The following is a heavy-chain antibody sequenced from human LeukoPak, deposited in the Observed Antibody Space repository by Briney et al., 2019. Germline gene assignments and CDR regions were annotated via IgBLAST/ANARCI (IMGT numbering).Heavy chain of an antibody. V-gene: IGHV3-7*01. Sequence: GGSLRLSCAASGFSFSSFWMARVRQAPGKGLEWVANIRPDGGEKYYVDSVKGRFTISRDNARNSLYLQVNSLRAEDTAVYYCAREGSGGYFYYFDYWGQGTLVTVSS. J-gene: IGHJ4*02. CDR1: GFSFSSFW. CDR2: IRPDGGEK. CDR3: AREGSGGYFYYFDY. D-gene: IGHD5-12*01.